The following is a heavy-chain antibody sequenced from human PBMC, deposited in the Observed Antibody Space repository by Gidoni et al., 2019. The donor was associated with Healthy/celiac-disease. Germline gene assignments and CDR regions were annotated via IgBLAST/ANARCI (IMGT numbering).Heavy chain of an antibody. CDR2: IYHSGST. D-gene: IGHD3-3*01. Sequence: QLQLQESGSGLVKPSQTLSLPCAVSGGSISSGGYSWSWIRQPPGKGLEWIGYIYHSGSTYYNPSLKSRVTISVDRSKNQFSLKLSSVTAADTAVYYCAAGAFDGVVITQWFDPWGQGTLVTVSS. J-gene: IGHJ5*02. V-gene: IGHV4-30-2*01. CDR1: GGSISSGGYS. CDR3: AAGAFDGVVITQWFDP.